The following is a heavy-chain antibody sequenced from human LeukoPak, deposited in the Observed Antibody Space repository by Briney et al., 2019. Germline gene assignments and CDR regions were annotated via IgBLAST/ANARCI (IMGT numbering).Heavy chain of an antibody. CDR1: GFTFSSYA. CDR3: ARAPYGDYKALGY. Sequence: GGSLRLSCAASGFTFSSYAMSWVRQAPGKGLEWVSAISGSGGSTYYADSVKGRFTISRDNSKNTLYLQMNSLRAEDTAVYYCARAPYGDYKALGYWGQGTLVTVSS. CDR2: ISGSGGST. D-gene: IGHD4-17*01. V-gene: IGHV3-23*01. J-gene: IGHJ4*02.